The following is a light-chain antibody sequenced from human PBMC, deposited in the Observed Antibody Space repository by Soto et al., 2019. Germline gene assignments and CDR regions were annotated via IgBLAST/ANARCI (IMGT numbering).Light chain of an antibody. J-gene: IGKJ1*01. CDR3: QQYGSSWGT. CDR2: GAS. V-gene: IGKV3-20*01. Sequence: EIVLTQPPGTLSLSPWERATLSCRASQSVSSSYLAWYQQKPGQAPRLLIYGASSRATGIPDRFSGSGSGTDFTLTISRLEPEDFAVYYCQQYGSSWGTFGQGTKVDIK. CDR1: QSVSSSY.